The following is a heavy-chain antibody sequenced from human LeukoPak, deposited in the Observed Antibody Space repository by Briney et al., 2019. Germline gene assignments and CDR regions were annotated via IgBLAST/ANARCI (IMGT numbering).Heavy chain of an antibody. J-gene: IGHJ3*02. D-gene: IGHD6-13*01. CDR1: GYTFTDYY. CDR2: ISAYNGNT. Sequence: ASVKVSCKASGYTFTDYYMHWVRQAPGQGLEWTGWISAYNGNTNYAQKLQGRVTMTTDTSTSTAYMELRSLRSDDTAVYYCARDVDQLPSSWGDAFDIWGQGTMVTVSS. V-gene: IGHV1-18*04. CDR3: ARDVDQLPSSWGDAFDI.